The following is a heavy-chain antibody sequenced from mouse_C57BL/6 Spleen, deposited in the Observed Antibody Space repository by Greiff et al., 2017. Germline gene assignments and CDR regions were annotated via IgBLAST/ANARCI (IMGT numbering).Heavy chain of an antibody. CDR1: GYTFTSYW. CDR2: IHPNSGST. V-gene: IGHV1-64*01. Sequence: QVQLQQPGAELVKPGASVKLSCKASGYTFTSYWMHWVKQRPGQGLAWIGMIHPNSGSTNYNEKFKSKATLTVDKYSSTGYMQLGSLTSEDSAVYYCARSPYYVSRELYYFDYWGQGTTLTVSS. CDR3: ARSPYYVSRELYYFDY. J-gene: IGHJ2*01. D-gene: IGHD1-1*01.